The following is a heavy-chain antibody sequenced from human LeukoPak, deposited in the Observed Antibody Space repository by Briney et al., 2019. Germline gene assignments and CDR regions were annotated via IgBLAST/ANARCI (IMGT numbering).Heavy chain of an antibody. Sequence: SETLSLTCTVSGGSISSYYWSWIRQPPGKGLEWIGYIYYSGSTNCNPSLKSRVTISVDTSKNQFSLKLSSVTAADTAVYYCARACSSTSCYNGFFSGYYYYGMDVWGQGTTVTVSS. CDR2: IYYSGST. CDR1: GGSISSYY. D-gene: IGHD2-2*02. V-gene: IGHV4-59*12. J-gene: IGHJ6*02. CDR3: ARACSSTSCYNGFFSGYYYYGMDV.